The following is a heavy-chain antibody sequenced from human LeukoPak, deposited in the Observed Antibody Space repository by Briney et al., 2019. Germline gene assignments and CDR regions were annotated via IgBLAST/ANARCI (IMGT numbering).Heavy chain of an antibody. J-gene: IGHJ4*02. CDR1: GFTFSSYG. Sequence: PGGSLRLSCAASGFTFSSYGMHWVRQAPGKGLEWVAVISYDGSNKYYADSVKGRFTISRDNSKNTLYLQMNSLRAEDTAVYYCAKEIAVAGTVDYWGQGTLVTVSS. CDR3: AKEIAVAGTVDY. V-gene: IGHV3-30*18. CDR2: ISYDGSNK. D-gene: IGHD6-19*01.